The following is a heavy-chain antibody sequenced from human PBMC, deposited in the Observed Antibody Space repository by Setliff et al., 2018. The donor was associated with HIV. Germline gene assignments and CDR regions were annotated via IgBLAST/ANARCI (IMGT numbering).Heavy chain of an antibody. J-gene: IGHJ3*01. CDR1: GYSISGGYY. CDR2: IYHSGSA. V-gene: IGHV4-38-2*01. D-gene: IGHD2-2*02. CDR3: SRARGYCSDTRCYTFDAFDL. Sequence: SETLSLTCAVSGYSISGGYYWGWIRQPPGKGLEWIGSIYHSGSAYYNPSLKSRVTISIDTSKNQFSLKLSSVTAADTSMYYCSRARGYCSDTRCYTFDAFDLWGQGTVVTVSS.